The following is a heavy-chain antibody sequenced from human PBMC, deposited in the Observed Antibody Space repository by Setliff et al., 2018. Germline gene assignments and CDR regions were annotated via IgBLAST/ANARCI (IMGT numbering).Heavy chain of an antibody. J-gene: IGHJ3*01. V-gene: IGHV1-18*01. Sequence: GASVKVSCKASGSPFNTYDINWVRQAPGQGLEWLGRIDLYNAGTTYAEKMETKVTMTVDTSSNIGCMELRSLTSDDTGIYFCAMSSWSGRPNDFDLWGQGTEVTVSS. D-gene: IGHD6-6*01. CDR2: IDLYNAGT. CDR3: AMSSWSGRPNDFDL. CDR1: GSPFNTYD.